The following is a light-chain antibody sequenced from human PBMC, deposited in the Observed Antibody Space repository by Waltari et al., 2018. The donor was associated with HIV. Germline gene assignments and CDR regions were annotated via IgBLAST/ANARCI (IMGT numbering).Light chain of an antibody. V-gene: IGLV1-51*01. CDR1: SSNIWRYY. CDR3: GTWDSSLGGWV. Sequence: QSVLTPPPSVSAAPGQKVTISCSGSSSNIWRYYVSWYQPLPGAAPNHLIYDNNKRPSGIPDRFSGSKSGTSATLGITGLQTGDEADYYCGTWDSSLGGWVFGGGTKLAVL. CDR2: DNN. J-gene: IGLJ3*02.